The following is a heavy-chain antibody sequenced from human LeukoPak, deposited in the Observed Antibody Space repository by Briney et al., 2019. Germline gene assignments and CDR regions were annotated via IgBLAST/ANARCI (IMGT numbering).Heavy chain of an antibody. Sequence: SETLSLTCAVYGGSFSGYYWSWIRQPPGKGLEWIGEINHSGSTNYNPSLKSRVTISVDTSKNQFSLKLSSVTAADTAVYYCATDSYDYTWGQGTLVTVSS. D-gene: IGHD4-11*01. J-gene: IGHJ5*02. CDR3: ATDSYDYT. V-gene: IGHV4-34*01. CDR1: GGSFSGYY. CDR2: INHSGST.